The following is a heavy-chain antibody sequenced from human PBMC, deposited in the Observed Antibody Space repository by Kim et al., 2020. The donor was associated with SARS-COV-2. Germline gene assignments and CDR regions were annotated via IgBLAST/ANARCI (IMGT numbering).Heavy chain of an antibody. J-gene: IGHJ6*03. Sequence: SETLSLTCTVSGGSISSYYWSWIRQPAGKGLEWIGRIYTSGSTNYNPSLKSRVTMSVDTSKNQFSLKLSSVTAADTAVYYCARDHTESFYSSGWYGYYYYMDVWGKGTTVTVSS. CDR1: GGSISSYY. D-gene: IGHD6-19*01. V-gene: IGHV4-4*07. CDR2: IYTSGST. CDR3: ARDHTESFYSSGWYGYYYYMDV.